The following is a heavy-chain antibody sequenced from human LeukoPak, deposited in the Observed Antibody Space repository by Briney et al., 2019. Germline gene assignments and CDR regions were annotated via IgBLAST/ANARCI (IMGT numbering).Heavy chain of an antibody. CDR2: ISSNGGST. D-gene: IGHD5-18*01. CDR1: GFTFSSYA. Sequence: GGSLRLSCSASGFTFSSYAMHWVRQAPGKGLEYVSAISSNGGSTYYADSVKGRFTISRDNSKNTLYPQMSSLRAEDTAVYYCVKGRGYSYGVDAFDIWGQGTMVTVSS. V-gene: IGHV3-64D*06. J-gene: IGHJ3*02. CDR3: VKGRGYSYGVDAFDI.